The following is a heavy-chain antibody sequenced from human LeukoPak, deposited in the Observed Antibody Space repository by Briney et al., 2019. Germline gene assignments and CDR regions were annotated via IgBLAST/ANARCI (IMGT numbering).Heavy chain of an antibody. Sequence: SETLSLTCTVSGGSISSYYWSWIRQPPGKGLEWIGSLYHSGSIYYNPSLKSRVTISVDTSKNQFSLKLSSVTAADTAMYYCARDGISMVRGVIGDYWGQGTLVTVSS. J-gene: IGHJ4*02. CDR2: LYHSGSI. CDR1: GGSISSYY. D-gene: IGHD3-10*01. CDR3: ARDGISMVRGVIGDY. V-gene: IGHV4-59*12.